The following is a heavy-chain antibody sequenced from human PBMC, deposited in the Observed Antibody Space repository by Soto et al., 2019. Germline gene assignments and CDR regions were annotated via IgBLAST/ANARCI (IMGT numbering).Heavy chain of an antibody. V-gene: IGHV4-34*01. CDR3: ARMAGPWYFDL. Sequence: SENLSLTCAVHGGSFSGFYWTCIRQPPGKGLEWIGEINHSGSSNYNPPLKSRVTMSLDTSRNQFSLSLNSVTAADTAVYYCARMAGPWYFDLWGRRTMVTVSS. CDR1: GGSFSGFY. CDR2: INHSGSS. J-gene: IGHJ2*01.